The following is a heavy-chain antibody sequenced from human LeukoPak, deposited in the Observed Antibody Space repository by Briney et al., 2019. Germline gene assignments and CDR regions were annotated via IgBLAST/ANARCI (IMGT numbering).Heavy chain of an antibody. CDR3: ARQSAGSMGS. CDR1: GYSISSGYY. Sequence: PSETLSLTCTVSGYSISSGYYWGWIRQPPGKGLEWIGSIYHSGSTYYNPSLKSRVTISVDTSKNQFSLKLSSVTAADTAVYYCARQSAGSMGSWGQGTLVTVSS. V-gene: IGHV4-38-2*02. CDR2: IYHSGST. D-gene: IGHD2-15*01. J-gene: IGHJ4*02.